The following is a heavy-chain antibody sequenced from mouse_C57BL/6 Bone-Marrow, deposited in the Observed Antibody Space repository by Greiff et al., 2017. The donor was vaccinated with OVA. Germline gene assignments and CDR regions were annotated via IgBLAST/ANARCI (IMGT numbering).Heavy chain of an antibody. Sequence: VKLVESGPELVKPGASVKLSCKASGYTFTSYDINWVKQRPGQGLEWIGWIYPRDGSTKYNEKFKGKATLTVDTSSSTAYMELHSLTSEDSAVYFCARRNWERDFDYWGQGTTLTVSS. CDR2: IYPRDGST. J-gene: IGHJ2*01. D-gene: IGHD4-1*02. CDR3: ARRNWERDFDY. V-gene: IGHV1-85*01. CDR1: GYTFTSYD.